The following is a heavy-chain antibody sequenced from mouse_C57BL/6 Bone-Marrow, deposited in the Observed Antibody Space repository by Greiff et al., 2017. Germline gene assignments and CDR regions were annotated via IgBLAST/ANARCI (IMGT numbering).Heavy chain of an antibody. J-gene: IGHJ3*01. CDR2: IYPRSGNT. V-gene: IGHV1-81*01. CDR3: ARAGDYDSRAWFSY. Sequence: VQLQQSGAELARPGASVKMSCKASGYTFTSYGISWVKQSTGQGLEWIGEIYPRSGNTFYNEKFKGKATLTADKSSSTAYMELRSLTSADSAVYVCARAGDYDSRAWFSYWGQGTLVTVSA. D-gene: IGHD2-4*01. CDR1: GYTFTSYG.